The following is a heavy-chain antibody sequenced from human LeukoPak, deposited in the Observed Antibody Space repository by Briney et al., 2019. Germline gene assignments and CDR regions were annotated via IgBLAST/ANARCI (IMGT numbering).Heavy chain of an antibody. CDR1: GFTFDDYA. D-gene: IGHD5-12*01. J-gene: IGHJ4*02. V-gene: IGHV3-9*01. Sequence: GGSLRLSCAASGFTFDDYAMHWVRQAPGKGLEWVSGISWNSGSIAYADSVKGRFTISRDNAKNSLYLQMNSLRAEDTALYYCAKDFGRSAYDRPFDYWGQGTLVTVSS. CDR2: ISWNSGSI. CDR3: AKDFGRSAYDRPFDY.